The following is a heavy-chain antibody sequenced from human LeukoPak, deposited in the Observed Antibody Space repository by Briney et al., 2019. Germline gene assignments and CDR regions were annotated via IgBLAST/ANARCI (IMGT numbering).Heavy chain of an antibody. J-gene: IGHJ4*02. CDR2: FDPEDGET. V-gene: IGHV1-24*01. D-gene: IGHD6-19*01. CDR3: ATDRLESSGWYPVDY. Sequence: GASVKVSCKVSGDTLTELSMHWVRQAPGKGLEWIGGFDPEDGETIYAQKFQGRVTMTEDTSTDTAYMELSSLRSEDTAVYYCATDRLESSGWYPVDYWGQGTLVTVSS. CDR1: GDTLTELS.